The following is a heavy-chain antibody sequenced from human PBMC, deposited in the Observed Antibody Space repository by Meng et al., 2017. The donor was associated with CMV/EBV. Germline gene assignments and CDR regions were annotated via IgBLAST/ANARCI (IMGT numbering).Heavy chain of an antibody. J-gene: IGHJ4*02. CDR1: GGSTSSCY. Sequence: QGRLKGSGPGLVKPLETLSLTCTVSGGSTSSCYWSWTRQPAGKGLEWIGRIYTSGSTNYNPSLKSRVTMSVDTSKNQFSLKLSSVTAADTAVYYCARGPEVDYGDYVGLDYWGQGTLVTVSS. CDR2: IYTSGST. V-gene: IGHV4-4*07. D-gene: IGHD4-17*01. CDR3: ARGPEVDYGDYVGLDY.